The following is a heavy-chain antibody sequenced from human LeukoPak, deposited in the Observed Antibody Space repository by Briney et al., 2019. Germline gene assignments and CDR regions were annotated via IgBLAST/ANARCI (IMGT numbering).Heavy chain of an antibody. D-gene: IGHD1-26*01. CDR2: IYHSGST. Sequence: NPSETLSLTCAVSDGSISSSNWWSWVRQPPGKGLEWIGEIYHSGSTNYNPSLKSRVTISVDTSNNQFSLKLNSVSAADTALYYCARQEGSHWDWFDPWGQGTLVTVSS. CDR3: ARQEGSHWDWFDP. V-gene: IGHV4-4*02. J-gene: IGHJ5*02. CDR1: DGSISSSNW.